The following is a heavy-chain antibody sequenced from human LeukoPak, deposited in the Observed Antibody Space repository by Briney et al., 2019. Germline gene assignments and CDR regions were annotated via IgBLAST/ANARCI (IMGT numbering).Heavy chain of an antibody. J-gene: IGHJ4*02. V-gene: IGHV4-38-2*02. CDR1: GYSISSGYY. D-gene: IGHD1-26*01. Sequence: PSESLSLTCTVSGYSISSGYYWGWIRPPPGKGLEWIGIIYHRGSTYYNPSLKSRVTISIDTSKNQFCLKLSPVTAADTAVYYCARSPRLGRYGYGPWELPVSYFDYWGQGTLLTVPS. CDR3: ARSPRLGRYGYGPWELPVSYFDY. CDR2: IYHRGST.